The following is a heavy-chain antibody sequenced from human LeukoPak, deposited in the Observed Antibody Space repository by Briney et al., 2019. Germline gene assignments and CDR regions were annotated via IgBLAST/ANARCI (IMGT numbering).Heavy chain of an antibody. Sequence: PSGTLSLTCTVSGHSISSSSYYWRWSRQATGKGLEWIGSIYYSGSTVSSPPLKSRVTISVFTSKNRLSLKLRSVTAADTAVYYYARRFKLGCCSGGSCNCFDLWGQGTLVTVSS. CDR3: ARRFKLGCCSGGSCNCFDL. D-gene: IGHD2-15*01. CDR2: IYYSGST. J-gene: IGHJ5*02. V-gene: IGHV4-39*01. CDR1: GHSISSSSYY.